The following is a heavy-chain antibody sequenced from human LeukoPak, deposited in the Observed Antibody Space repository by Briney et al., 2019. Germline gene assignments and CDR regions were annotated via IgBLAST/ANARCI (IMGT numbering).Heavy chain of an antibody. CDR3: ARDKCGRGSSTSCYRKGFDP. CDR2: ISAYNGNT. Sequence: ASVKVSCKASGYTFTSYGISWVRQAPGQGLEGMGWISAYNGNTNCAQKLQGRVTMTTDTSTSTAYMELRRPRADDTAVYYCARDKCGRGSSTSCYRKGFDPWGQGTLVTVSA. CDR1: GYTFTSYG. V-gene: IGHV1-18*01. D-gene: IGHD2-2*02. J-gene: IGHJ5*02.